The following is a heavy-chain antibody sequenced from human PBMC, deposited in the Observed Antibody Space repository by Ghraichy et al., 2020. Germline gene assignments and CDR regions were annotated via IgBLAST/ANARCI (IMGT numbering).Heavy chain of an antibody. Sequence: GGSLRLSCAASGFTFGSFWMSWVRQAPGKGLEWVAKIKQDGGEKNYADSVKGRTTISRDNAKNSLYLQLNSLRVEDTAVYYWARQYSSGYGGDYFDFWGQGTLVTVSS. CDR3: ARQYSSGYGGDYFDF. J-gene: IGHJ4*02. D-gene: IGHD5-18*01. CDR1: GFTFGSFW. CDR2: IKQDGGEK. V-gene: IGHV3-7*01.